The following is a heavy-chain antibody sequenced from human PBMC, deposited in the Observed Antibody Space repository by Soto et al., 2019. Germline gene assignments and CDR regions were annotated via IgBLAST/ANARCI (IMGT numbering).Heavy chain of an antibody. D-gene: IGHD3-22*01. CDR3: ARGKGSSGGYFDS. CDR1: GGSVSSGGYY. Sequence: SETLSLTCTVSGGSVSSGGYYWSWIRQPPGKGLEWIGYIFYSGSTDYHPSLKSRVTISVDTSNKQFSLNLSSVTAADTAVYYCARGKGSSGGYFDSWGQGTLVTVSS. V-gene: IGHV4-61*08. J-gene: IGHJ4*02. CDR2: IFYSGST.